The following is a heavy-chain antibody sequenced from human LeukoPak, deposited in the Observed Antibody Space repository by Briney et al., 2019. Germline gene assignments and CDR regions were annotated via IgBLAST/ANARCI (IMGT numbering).Heavy chain of an antibody. CDR1: GGSISSSSYY. V-gene: IGHV4-39*01. J-gene: IGHJ6*03. CDR3: ARQRADYFYHYLDV. CDR2: VYYGGNT. Sequence: PSETLSLTCTVSGGSISSSSYYWDWIRQPRAKGLEWIGNVYYGGNTFYNSSLESRVTISVDMSKNQFSLKLTSLTAADTAVYYCARQRADYFYHYLDVWGKGTSVTVSS.